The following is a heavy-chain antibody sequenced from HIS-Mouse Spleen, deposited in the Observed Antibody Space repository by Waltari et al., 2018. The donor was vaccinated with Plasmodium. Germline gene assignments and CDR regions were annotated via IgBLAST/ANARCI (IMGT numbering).Heavy chain of an antibody. CDR3: ASRGSGSYYY. Sequence: QVQLQPWGAGLLKPSETLSLTCAVYGGSFSGYYWSGIRQPPGKGLEWIGEINHSGSTNNNPSLKRRVTISVDTSKNQFSVKLSSVTAADTAVYYCASRGSGSYYYWGQGTLVTFSS. V-gene: IGHV4-34*01. CDR1: GGSFSGYY. D-gene: IGHD3-10*01. J-gene: IGHJ4*02. CDR2: INHSGST.